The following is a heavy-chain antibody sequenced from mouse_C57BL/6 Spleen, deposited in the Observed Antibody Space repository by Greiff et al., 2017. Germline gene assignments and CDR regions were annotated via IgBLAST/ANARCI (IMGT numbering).Heavy chain of an antibody. CDR3: ARWYYDYGFAY. V-gene: IGHV1-80*01. D-gene: IGHD2-4*01. J-gene: IGHJ3*01. CDR1: GYAFSSYW. CDR2: IYPGDGDT. Sequence: VQLQESGAELVKPGASVKISCKASGYAFSSYWMNWVKQRPGKGLEWIGQIYPGDGDTNYNGKFKGKATLTADKSSSTAYMQLSSLTSEDSAVYFCARWYYDYGFAYWGQGTLVTVSA.